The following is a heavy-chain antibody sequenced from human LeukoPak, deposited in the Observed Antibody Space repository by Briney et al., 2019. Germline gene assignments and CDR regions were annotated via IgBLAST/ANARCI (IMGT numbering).Heavy chain of an antibody. CDR2: IWSDGSNK. V-gene: IGHV3-33*01. J-gene: IGHJ6*02. CDR1: GFTFSNHG. D-gene: IGHD2/OR15-2a*01. CDR3: ARDTSYGMDV. Sequence: GRSLRLSCAASGFTFSNHGMHWVRQAPGKGLEWVAVIWSDGSNKYYGDSVKGRLTISRDNSKNTLNLQMNSLRAEDTAVYYCARDTSYGMDVWGQGTTVTVSS.